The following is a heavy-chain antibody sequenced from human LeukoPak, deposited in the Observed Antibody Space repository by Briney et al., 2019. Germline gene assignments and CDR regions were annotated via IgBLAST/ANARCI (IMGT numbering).Heavy chain of an antibody. CDR2: IYTSGST. CDR1: GGSISSYY. D-gene: IGHD3-3*01. Sequence: PSETLSLTCTVSGGSISSYYWSWIRQPAGKGLEWIGRIYTSGSTNYNPSLKSRVTMSVDTSKNQFSLKLSSVTAADTAVYYCARESGYPPYYYYYYMDVWGKGTTVTVSS. V-gene: IGHV4-4*07. CDR3: ARESGYPPYYYYYYMDV. J-gene: IGHJ6*03.